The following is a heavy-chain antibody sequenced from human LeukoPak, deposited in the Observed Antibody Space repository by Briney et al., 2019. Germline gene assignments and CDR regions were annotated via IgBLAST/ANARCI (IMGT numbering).Heavy chain of an antibody. CDR2: ISAYNGNT. J-gene: IGHJ4*02. Sequence: ASVKVSCKASGYTFTSYGISWVRQAPGQGLEWMGWISAYNGNTNYAQKLQDGVTMTTDTSTSTAYMELRSLRSDDTAVYYCARAGEVDSSGYYYDFDYWGQGTLVTVSS. V-gene: IGHV1-18*01. D-gene: IGHD3-22*01. CDR1: GYTFTSYG. CDR3: ARAGEVDSSGYYYDFDY.